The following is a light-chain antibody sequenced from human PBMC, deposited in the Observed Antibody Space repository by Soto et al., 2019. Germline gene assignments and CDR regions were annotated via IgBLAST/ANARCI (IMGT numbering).Light chain of an antibody. CDR1: QSISNW. CDR2: DAS. CDR3: QQYNSYPWT. Sequence: DIQMTQSPSTLSASVGDRVTITCRASQSISNWLAWYQQKPGKAPNLLIYDASSWESGVPSRFSGSGSGTEFTLTISSLQPDDFAPYYCQQYNSYPWTFGQGTKVEIK. J-gene: IGKJ1*01. V-gene: IGKV1-5*01.